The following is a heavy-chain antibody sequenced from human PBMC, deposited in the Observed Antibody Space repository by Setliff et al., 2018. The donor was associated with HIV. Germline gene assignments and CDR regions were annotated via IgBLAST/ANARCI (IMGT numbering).Heavy chain of an antibody. V-gene: IGHV4-59*01. Sequence: PSETLSLTCDVFGGSFSGYYWSWIRQPPGKGLEWIGYIYYTGTTNYNPSLKSRVAISVDTSSNQFSLKLTSVTAADTAVYYCARGGPSSKYFDLWGRGTLVTVSS. CDR2: IYYTGTT. D-gene: IGHD2-2*01. CDR1: GGSFSGYY. J-gene: IGHJ2*01. CDR3: ARGGPSSKYFDL.